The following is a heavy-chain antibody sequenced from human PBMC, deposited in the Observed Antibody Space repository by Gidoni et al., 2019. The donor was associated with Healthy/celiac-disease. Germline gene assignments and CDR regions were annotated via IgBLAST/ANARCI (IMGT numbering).Heavy chain of an antibody. CDR1: GGSISSSSYY. CDR2: IYYSGST. CDR3: ARRVGDYVYNDY. V-gene: IGHV4-39*01. Sequence: QLQLQESGPGLVKPSETLSLTCTVSGGSISSSSYYWGWIRQPPGKGLEWIGSIYYSGSTYYDPSLKSRVTISVDTSKNQFSRKLSSVTAAGTAVYYCARRVGDYVYNDYWGQGTLVTVSS. J-gene: IGHJ4*02. D-gene: IGHD4-17*01.